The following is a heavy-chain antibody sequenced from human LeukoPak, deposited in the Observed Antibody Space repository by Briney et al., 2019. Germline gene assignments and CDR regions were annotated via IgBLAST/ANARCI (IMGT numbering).Heavy chain of an antibody. CDR1: GFTFSSYG. D-gene: IGHD3-9*01. V-gene: IGHV3-30*18. J-gene: IGHJ4*02. CDR2: ISNDAGNY. Sequence: GGSLRLSCAASGFTFSSYGMHWVRQAPGKGLEWVALISNDAGNYYYADSVKGRFTISRDNSKNTLYLQMNSLRAEDTAVYFCAKDRRLYDILTPFDYWGQGTLSPSP. CDR3: AKDRRLYDILTPFDY.